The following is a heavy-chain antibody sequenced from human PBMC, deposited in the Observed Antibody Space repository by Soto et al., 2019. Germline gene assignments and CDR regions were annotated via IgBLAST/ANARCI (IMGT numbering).Heavy chain of an antibody. D-gene: IGHD3-22*01. CDR1: GGTFSSYA. J-gene: IGHJ6*02. Sequence: SVKVSCEASGGTFSSYAISWVRQAPGQGLEWMGGIIPIFGTANYAQKFQGRVTITADKSTSTAYMELSSLRSEDTAVYYCAREGTYYYDSSCYYMTHYYSYGMVFSCQGIMVTVS. V-gene: IGHV1-69*06. CDR3: AREGTYYYDSSCYYMTHYYSYGMVF. CDR2: IIPIFGTA.